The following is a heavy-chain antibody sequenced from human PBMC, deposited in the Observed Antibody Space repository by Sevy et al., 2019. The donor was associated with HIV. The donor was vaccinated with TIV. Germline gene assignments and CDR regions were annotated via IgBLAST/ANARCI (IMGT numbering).Heavy chain of an antibody. CDR2: IYHSGST. CDR1: GYSISSGYY. V-gene: IGHV4-38-2*01. J-gene: IGHJ4*02. D-gene: IGHD2-2*01. Sequence: SETLSLTCAVSGYSISSGYYWGWIRQPPGKGLEWIGSIYHSGSTYYNPSLRNRVTISVDTSKNQFSLKLSSVTAADTAVYYCARRGLPQVPRTIGFDYWGQGTLVTVSS. CDR3: ARRGLPQVPRTIGFDY.